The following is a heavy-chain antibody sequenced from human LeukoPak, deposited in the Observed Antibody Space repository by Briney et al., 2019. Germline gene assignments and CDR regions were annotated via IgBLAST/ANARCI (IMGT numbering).Heavy chain of an antibody. CDR1: GYTFTGYC. J-gene: IGHJ4*02. V-gene: IGHV1-2*04. Sequence: ASVKVSCKASGYTFTGYCMHWVRQAPGQGLEWMGWINPNSGGTNYAQKFQGWVTMTRDTSISTAYMELSRLRSDDTAVYYCARGGDIVVVVAATFDYWGQGTLVTVSS. CDR3: ARGGDIVVVVAATFDY. CDR2: INPNSGGT. D-gene: IGHD2-15*01.